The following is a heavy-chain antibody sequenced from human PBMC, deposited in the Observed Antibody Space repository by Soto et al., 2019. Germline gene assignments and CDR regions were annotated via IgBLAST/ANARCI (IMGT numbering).Heavy chain of an antibody. CDR2: ISYDGSNK. Sequence: GGSLRLSCAASGFTFSSYAMHWVRQAPGKGLEWVAVISYDGSNKYYADSVKGRFTISRDNSKNTLYLQMNSLRAEDTAVYYCARGTIAVPFYWGQGALVTVSS. CDR1: GFTFSSYA. CDR3: ARGTIAVPFY. D-gene: IGHD6-19*01. J-gene: IGHJ4*02. V-gene: IGHV3-30-3*01.